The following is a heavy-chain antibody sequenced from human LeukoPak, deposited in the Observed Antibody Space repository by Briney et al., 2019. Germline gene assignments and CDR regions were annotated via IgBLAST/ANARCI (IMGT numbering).Heavy chain of an antibody. D-gene: IGHD6-13*01. J-gene: IGHJ4*02. V-gene: IGHV1-69*13. CDR2: IIPMFGTA. CDR1: GGTFSSYA. Sequence: GASVKVTCKASGGTFSSYAISWVRQPPAQGLAWVGGIIPMFGTANYAQKFQGRVTITADESTSTAYMELSSLRPEDTAIYYCARDQAAVGTGIDYWGEGTLVTVSS. CDR3: ARDQAAVGTGIDY.